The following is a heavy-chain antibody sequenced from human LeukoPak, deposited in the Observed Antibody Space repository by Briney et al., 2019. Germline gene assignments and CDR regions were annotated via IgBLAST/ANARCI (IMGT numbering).Heavy chain of an antibody. CDR2: IYQSGST. V-gene: IGHV4-38-2*02. D-gene: IGHD5-12*01. CDR3: ARAGLDIVATSYYFDY. J-gene: IGHJ4*02. Sequence: SDTLSLTCTVSGYFIRNGYNWGWLRLFPGRGLEWLGYIYQSGSTYDNPSPKSRVTLSIDTSKNHSSLKLTSVTAADTAVYYCARAGLDIVATSYYFDYWGQGTLVTVSS. CDR1: GYFIRNGYN.